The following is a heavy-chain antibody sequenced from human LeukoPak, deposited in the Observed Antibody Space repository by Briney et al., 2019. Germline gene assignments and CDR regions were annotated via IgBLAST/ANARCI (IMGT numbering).Heavy chain of an antibody. D-gene: IGHD5-24*01. V-gene: IGHV4-59*01. J-gene: IGHJ4*02. CDR2: IYYSGST. CDR1: GGSISTYY. CDR3: ARGRSRDGYNYDY. Sequence: SETLSLTCTVSGGSISTYYWSWIRQPPGKGLEWIGYIYYSGSTNYTPSLKSRVTISVDTSKNQFSLNLSSVTAADTAVYHCARGRSRDGYNYDYWGQGTVVTVSS.